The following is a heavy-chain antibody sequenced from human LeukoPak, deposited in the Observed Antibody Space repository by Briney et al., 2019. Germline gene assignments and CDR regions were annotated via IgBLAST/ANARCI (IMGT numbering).Heavy chain of an antibody. CDR3: ARDRSYDILTGYDI. CDR2: ISSSSSTI. D-gene: IGHD3-9*01. V-gene: IGHV3-48*01. Sequence: PGGSLRLSCAASGFTFSSYSMNWVRQAPGKGLEWVSYISSSSSTIYYADSVKGRFTISRDNAKNSLYLQMNSLRAEDTAVYYCARDRSYDILTGYDISGQGTMVTVSS. CDR1: GFTFSSYS. J-gene: IGHJ3*02.